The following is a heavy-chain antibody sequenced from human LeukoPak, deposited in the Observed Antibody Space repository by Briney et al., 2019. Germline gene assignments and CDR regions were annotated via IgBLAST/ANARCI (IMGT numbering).Heavy chain of an antibody. CDR1: GGSISSGGYY. V-gene: IGHV4-61*02. Sequence: SQTLSLTCAVSGGSISSGGYYWSWIRQPAGKGLEWIGRIYSSGSTNYNPSLKSRVTMSVDTSKNQFSLKLSSVTAADTAVYYCARDLTTMTSWWGDWFDPWGQGTLVTVSS. CDR3: ARDLTTMTSWWGDWFDP. D-gene: IGHD3-22*01. J-gene: IGHJ5*02. CDR2: IYSSGST.